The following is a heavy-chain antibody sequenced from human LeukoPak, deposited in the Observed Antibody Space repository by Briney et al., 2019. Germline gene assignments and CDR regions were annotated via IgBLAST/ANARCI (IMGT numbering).Heavy chain of an antibody. CDR3: ARSLHYYDSSGYFGRAFDI. D-gene: IGHD3-22*01. CDR2: IIPIFGTA. Sequence: SVKVSCKASGGTFSSYAISWVRQAPGQGLEWMGGIIPIFGTANYAQKFQGRVTITADESTSTAYMELSSLRSEDTAVYYCARSLHYYDSSGYFGRAFDIWGQGTMVTVSS. J-gene: IGHJ3*02. V-gene: IGHV1-69*13. CDR1: GGTFSSYA.